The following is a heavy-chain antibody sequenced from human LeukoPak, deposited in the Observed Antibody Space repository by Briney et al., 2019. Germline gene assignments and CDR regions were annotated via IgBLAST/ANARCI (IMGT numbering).Heavy chain of an antibody. V-gene: IGHV4-39*01. Sequence: PSETLSLTCTVSGGSISSSSYYWGWIRQPPGKGLEWIGSIYYSGSTYYNPSLKSRVTISVDTSKNQFSLKLSSVTAADTAVYYCARVTDYCYYGMDVWGQGTTVTVSS. D-gene: IGHD2-21*02. CDR1: GGSISSSSYY. CDR3: ARVTDYCYYGMDV. CDR2: IYYSGST. J-gene: IGHJ6*02.